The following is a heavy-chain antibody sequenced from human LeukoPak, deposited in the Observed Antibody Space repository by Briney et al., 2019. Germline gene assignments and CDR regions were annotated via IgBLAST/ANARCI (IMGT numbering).Heavy chain of an antibody. CDR3: ARAGMTGTPDY. CDR1: GFTFSNYW. CDR2: IKQDGSET. V-gene: IGHV3-7*01. J-gene: IGHJ4*02. Sequence: PGGSLRLSCEASGFTFSNYWMSWVRQAPGKGLEWVANIKQDGSETYYVDSVKGRFTLSRDNARNSLYLQMHYVGVDDTAVYYCARAGMTGTPDYWGQGTLVTVSS. D-gene: IGHD1-7*01.